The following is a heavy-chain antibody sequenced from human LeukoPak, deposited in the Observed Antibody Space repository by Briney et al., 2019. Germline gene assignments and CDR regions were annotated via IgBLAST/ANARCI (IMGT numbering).Heavy chain of an antibody. CDR1: GFSLSTSLMG. D-gene: IGHD6-13*01. V-gene: IGHV2-70*04. J-gene: IGHJ4*02. CDR3: ARIGASAGDYFDY. Sequence: SGPALVKPTQTLTLTCTFSGFSLSTSLMGVSWIRQPPGEALEWLARIDWDDEKFYSTSLKTRLTISKDTSKNQVVLTMTNMDPVDTGTYYCARIGASAGDYFDYWGQGTLVTVSS. CDR2: IDWDDEK.